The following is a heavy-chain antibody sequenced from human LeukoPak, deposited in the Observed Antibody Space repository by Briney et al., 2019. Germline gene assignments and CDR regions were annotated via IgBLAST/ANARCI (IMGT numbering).Heavy chain of an antibody. J-gene: IGHJ4*02. CDR2: IYYRGNT. Sequence: PSETLSLTCSVSAGSITNYYWSWIRQPPGGGLEWIGYIYYRGNTYYNASLKSRVTISVDTSQNEVFLNLTSVTAADTAVYYCARGVGALGYWGQGTLVTVPS. CDR1: AGSITNYY. V-gene: IGHV4-59*01. CDR3: ARGVGALGY. D-gene: IGHD3-16*01.